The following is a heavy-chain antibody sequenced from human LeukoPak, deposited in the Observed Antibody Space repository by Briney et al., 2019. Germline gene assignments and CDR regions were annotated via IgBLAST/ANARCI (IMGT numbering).Heavy chain of an antibody. D-gene: IGHD6-19*01. V-gene: IGHV3-21*01. J-gene: IGHJ4*02. CDR1: GFTFSSYS. Sequence: GRSLRLSCAASGFTFSSYSMNWVRQAPGKGLEWVSSISSSSSYIYYADSVRGRFTISRDNAKNSLYLQMNSLRAEDTAVYYCARGGRWLVLGYFDYWGQGTLVTVSS. CDR3: ARGGRWLVLGYFDY. CDR2: ISSSSSYI.